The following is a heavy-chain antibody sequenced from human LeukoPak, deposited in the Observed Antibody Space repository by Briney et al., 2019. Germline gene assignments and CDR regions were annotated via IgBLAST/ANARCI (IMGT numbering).Heavy chain of an antibody. CDR2: IIPIFGTA. CDR3: ARDLYYYGSGSYYDVFDV. Sequence: SVKVSCKASGGTFSSYAISWVRQAPGQGLEWMGGIIPIFGTANYAQKFQGRVTITADESTSTAYMELSSLRSENTAVYYCARDLYYYGSGSYYDVFDVWGRGTMVTVSS. D-gene: IGHD3-10*01. J-gene: IGHJ3*01. V-gene: IGHV1-69*01. CDR1: GGTFSSYA.